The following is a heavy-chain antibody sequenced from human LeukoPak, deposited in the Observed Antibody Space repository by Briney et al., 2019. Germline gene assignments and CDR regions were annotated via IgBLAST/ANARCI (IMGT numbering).Heavy chain of an antibody. D-gene: IGHD1-1*01. Sequence: PSQTLSLTCTVSGGSISSGDFYWCWVRQPPGQGLEWIGYIYYSGSTDYNPSLWSRVSISVDTSKNQFSLKLASVTAADTAVYYCARGGPGYRAGFDLWGRGTLVTVSS. V-gene: IGHV4-30-4*01. J-gene: IGHJ2*01. CDR1: GGSISSGDFY. CDR2: IYYSGST. CDR3: ARGGPGYRAGFDL.